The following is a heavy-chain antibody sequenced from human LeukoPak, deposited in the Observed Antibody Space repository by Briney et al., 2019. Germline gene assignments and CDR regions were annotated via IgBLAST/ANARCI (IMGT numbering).Heavy chain of an antibody. V-gene: IGHV3-11*04. CDR2: ISSSGSTI. J-gene: IGHJ4*02. CDR3: ARDPKYGDLDY. D-gene: IGHD4-17*01. Sequence: GGSLRLSCAASGFNVSNNYMNWVRQAPGKGLEWVSYISSSGSTIYYADSVKGRFTISRDNAKNTLYLQMNSLRVDDTAVYYCARDPKYGDLDYWGLGTLVTVSS. CDR1: GFNVSNNY.